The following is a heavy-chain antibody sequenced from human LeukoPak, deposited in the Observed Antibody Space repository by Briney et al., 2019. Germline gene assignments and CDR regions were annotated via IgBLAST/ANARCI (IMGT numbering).Heavy chain of an antibody. CDR2: ISSRSSYI. D-gene: IGHD5-18*01. Sequence: GGSLRLSCAASGFTFSSYGMNWVRQAPGKGLEWVSSISSRSSYINYADSVKGRFTISRDNAKNSLFLQMNSLRAEDTAVYYCARGYSYGYFDYWGQGTLVTVSS. J-gene: IGHJ4*02. CDR3: ARGYSYGYFDY. CDR1: GFTFSSYG. V-gene: IGHV3-21*01.